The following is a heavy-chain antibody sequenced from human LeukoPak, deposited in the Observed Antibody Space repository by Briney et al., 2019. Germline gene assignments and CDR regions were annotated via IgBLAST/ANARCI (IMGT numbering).Heavy chain of an antibody. CDR3: ARGTMVRGVSHRGQFDY. D-gene: IGHD3-10*01. V-gene: IGHV3-30-3*01. CDR1: GFTFSSYA. J-gene: IGHJ4*02. CDR2: ISYDGSNK. Sequence: GSLRLSSAASGFTFSSYAMHWVREAPGKGLEWMAVISYDGSNKYYADSVKGRFTISRDNSKNTQYLQMNSLRAEDTAVYYCARGTMVRGVSHRGQFDYWGQGTLVTVSS.